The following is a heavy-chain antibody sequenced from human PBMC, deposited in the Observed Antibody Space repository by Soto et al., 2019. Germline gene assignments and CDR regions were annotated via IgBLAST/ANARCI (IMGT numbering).Heavy chain of an antibody. J-gene: IGHJ6*02. CDR2: IIPIFGTA. CDR3: ASKRGYSYGYYYYGMDV. Sequence: VQLVQSGAEVKKPGSSVKVSCKASGGTFSSYAISWVRQAPGQGLEWMGGIIPIFGTANYAQKFQGRVTITADESTSTAYMELSSLRSEDTAVYYCASKRGYSYGYYYYGMDVWGQGTTVTVSS. CDR1: GGTFSSYA. D-gene: IGHD5-18*01. V-gene: IGHV1-69*01.